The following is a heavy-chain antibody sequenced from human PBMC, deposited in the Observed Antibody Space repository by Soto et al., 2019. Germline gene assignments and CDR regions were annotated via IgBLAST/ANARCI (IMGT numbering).Heavy chain of an antibody. Sequence: GGSLRLSCAPSGFTFSDRYMDCVRQAPGKGLEWVDRTKNKANSYTTEYAASVKDRFTISRDYSRDSVYLKMNSLKTDDTAVYYCTIEGAYPGPDFDYWGQGT. CDR3: TIEGAYPGPDFDY. CDR1: GFTFSDRY. D-gene: IGHD3-16*01. CDR2: TKNKANSYTT. V-gene: IGHV3-72*01. J-gene: IGHJ4*02.